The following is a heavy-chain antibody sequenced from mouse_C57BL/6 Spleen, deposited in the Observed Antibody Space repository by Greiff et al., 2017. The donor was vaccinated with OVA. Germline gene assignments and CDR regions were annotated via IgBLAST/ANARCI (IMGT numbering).Heavy chain of an antibody. Sequence: QVHVKQPGPELVKPGASVKLSCKASGYTFTSYWMHWVKQRPGQGLEWIGNINPSNGGTNYNEKFKSKATLTVDKSSSTAYMQLSSLTSEDSAVYYCARKRDYGYYAMDYWGQGTSVTVSS. D-gene: IGHD1-1*01. CDR1: GYTFTSYW. CDR3: ARKRDYGYYAMDY. J-gene: IGHJ4*01. CDR2: INPSNGGT. V-gene: IGHV1-53*01.